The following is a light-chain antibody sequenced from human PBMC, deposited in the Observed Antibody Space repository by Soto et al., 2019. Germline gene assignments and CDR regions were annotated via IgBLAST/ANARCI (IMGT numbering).Light chain of an antibody. Sequence: EIVLTQSPATLSLSPGERATLSCKASQSVGTFLAWYQQKPGQAPRLLIYDASNRATGIPARFSGTGSGTDFTLTISSLEPEDFAVYYCQQRTNWSYTFGQGTKVEIK. CDR2: DAS. CDR3: QQRTNWSYT. J-gene: IGKJ2*01. V-gene: IGKV3-11*01. CDR1: QSVGTF.